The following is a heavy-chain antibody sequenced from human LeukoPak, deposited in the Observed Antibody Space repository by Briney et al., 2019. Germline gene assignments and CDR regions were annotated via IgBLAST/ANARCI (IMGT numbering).Heavy chain of an antibody. CDR2: ITTNGDST. Sequence: PGGSLSLSSSASGFTFNSYAMHWLRQAPGKGLEYVSAITTNGDSTFYADSVKGRFTISRDNSKNTLYLQMSSLRAEDTAVYYCMKDLGRFYTTTECCGEGALVTVSS. CDR3: MKDLGRFYTTTEC. D-gene: IGHD2-2*02. V-gene: IGHV3-64D*06. CDR1: GFTFNSYA. J-gene: IGHJ4*02.